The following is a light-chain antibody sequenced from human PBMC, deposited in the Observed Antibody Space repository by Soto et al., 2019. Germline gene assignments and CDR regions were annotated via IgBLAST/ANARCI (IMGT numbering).Light chain of an antibody. CDR1: SSDVGGYNY. Sequence: QSALTQPASVSGSPGQSITISCTGTSSDVGGYNYVSWYQQHPGKAPKLMSYDVSNRPSGVSNRFSGSKSGNTAALTISGLQAEDEADYSCSSYTSSSTLVFGGGTQVTVL. CDR2: DVS. CDR3: SSYTSSSTLV. J-gene: IGLJ2*01. V-gene: IGLV2-14*01.